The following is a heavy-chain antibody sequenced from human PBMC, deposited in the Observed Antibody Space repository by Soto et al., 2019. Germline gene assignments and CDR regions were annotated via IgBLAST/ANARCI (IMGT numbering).Heavy chain of an antibody. CDR2: IKKKANSYTT. D-gene: IGHD6-13*01. Sequence: EVQLVESGGGLVQPEGSLRLSCAASGFTFSDHYMDWVRQAPGKGLEWVGRIKKKANSYTTEYAAAVKGRVIISRDDSRDSVFLQMNRLKPDDAAVYYYTRFRLGSSLSSYYWGQGIPVPVSS. V-gene: IGHV3-72*01. CDR3: TRFRLGSSLSSYY. CDR1: GFTFSDHY. J-gene: IGHJ4*02.